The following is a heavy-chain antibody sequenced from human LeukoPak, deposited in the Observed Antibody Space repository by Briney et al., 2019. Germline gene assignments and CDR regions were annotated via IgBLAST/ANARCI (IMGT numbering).Heavy chain of an antibody. CDR1: GFTFSDYY. CDR2: ITSSGSSM. CDR3: ALTAYGSGNYYMDV. D-gene: IGHD3-10*01. Sequence: GGSLRLSCAASGFTFSDYYMGWIRQAPGKGLEWVSYITSSGSSMYCADSVKGRFTMSRDNAKKSLYLQMNSLRAEDTAVYYCALTAYGSGNYYMDVWGKGTTVTISS. J-gene: IGHJ6*03. V-gene: IGHV3-11*04.